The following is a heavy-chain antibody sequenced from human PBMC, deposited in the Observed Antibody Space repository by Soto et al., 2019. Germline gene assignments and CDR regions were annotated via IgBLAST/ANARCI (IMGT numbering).Heavy chain of an antibody. CDR3: PKVGHITNYGMDV. Sequence: QVQLVQSGAEVKKPGSSVKVSCEASGGTFSSYPINWVRQAPGQGLEWMGGIIPFFGTSNYAQKFQGRVTITADDSTSTAYMELRSLRSEYTAVYYCPKVGHITNYGMDVWGQGTTVTVSS. D-gene: IGHD1-26*01. CDR1: GGTFSSYP. CDR2: IIPFFGTS. V-gene: IGHV1-69*01. J-gene: IGHJ6*02.